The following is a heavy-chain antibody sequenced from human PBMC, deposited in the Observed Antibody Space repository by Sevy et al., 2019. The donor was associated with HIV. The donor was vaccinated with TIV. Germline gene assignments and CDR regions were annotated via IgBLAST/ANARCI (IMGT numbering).Heavy chain of an antibody. D-gene: IGHD3-9*01. V-gene: IGHV3-9*01. J-gene: IGHJ4*02. CDR3: TKDKRRYDILTRGGYIDY. CDR2: ISWDTVNI. CDR1: GFIFDDYA. Sequence: GGSLRLSCAASGFIFDDYAMHWVRQAPGKGLEWVSGISWDTVNIGYADSVKGRFTISRDNAKNSLYLQMNSLRAEDTALYDCTKDKRRYDILTRGGYIDYWGQGTLVTVSS.